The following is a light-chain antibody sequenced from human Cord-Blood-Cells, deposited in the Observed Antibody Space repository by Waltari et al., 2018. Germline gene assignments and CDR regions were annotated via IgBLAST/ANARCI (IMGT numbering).Light chain of an antibody. CDR1: SIAVGGYNY. Sequence: SDLSQPPSASGSPGRSVTIPCSGTSIAVGGYNYVTWYQHHPGKAPKLMIYEVSKRPSGVPDRFSGSKSGNTASLTVSGLQAEDEADYYCSSYAGSNKRVFGGGTKLTVL. J-gene: IGLJ3*02. V-gene: IGLV2-8*01. CDR3: SSYAGSNKRV. CDR2: EVS.